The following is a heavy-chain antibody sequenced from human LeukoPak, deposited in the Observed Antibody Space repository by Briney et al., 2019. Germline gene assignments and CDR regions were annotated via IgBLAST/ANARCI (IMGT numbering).Heavy chain of an antibody. Sequence: GGSLRLSCAPSGFTFSSYGMHWVRQAPGKGLEWVAVISYDGSNKYYADSVKGRFPISRENSKNTLYLQMDRLRVEDTAVYYCAKDYDYLDSSGYHLYFDYWGQGALVTVSS. D-gene: IGHD3-22*01. J-gene: IGHJ4*02. CDR3: AKDYDYLDSSGYHLYFDY. V-gene: IGHV3-30*18. CDR1: GFTFSSYG. CDR2: ISYDGSNK.